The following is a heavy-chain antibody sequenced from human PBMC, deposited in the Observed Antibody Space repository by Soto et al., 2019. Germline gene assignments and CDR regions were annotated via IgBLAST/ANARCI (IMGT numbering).Heavy chain of an antibody. CDR3: ARTRAVAGTLGYFDH. CDR1: GFSLSNARMG. J-gene: IGHJ4*02. V-gene: IGHV2-26*01. D-gene: IGHD6-19*01. CDR2: IFSNDEK. Sequence: SGPTLVNPTETLTLTCTVSGFSLSNARMGVSWIRQPPGKALEWLAHIFSNDEKSYSTSLKSRLTISKDTSKSQVVLTMTNMDPVDTATYYCARTRAVAGTLGYFDHWGQGTLVTVSS.